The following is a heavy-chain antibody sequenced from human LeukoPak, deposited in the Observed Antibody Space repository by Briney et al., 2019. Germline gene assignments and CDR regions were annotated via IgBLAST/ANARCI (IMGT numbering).Heavy chain of an antibody. V-gene: IGHV5-51*01. J-gene: IGHJ4*02. CDR3: ARQSDYGDYEGEVYFDY. CDR1: GYSFTSYW. D-gene: IGHD4-17*01. CDR2: IYPGDSDT. Sequence: GESLKISCRGSGYSFTSYWIGWVRQMPGKGLEWMGIIYPGDSDTRYSPSFQGQVTISADKSISTAYLQWSSLKASDTAMYYCARQSDYGDYEGEVYFDYWGQGTLVTVSS.